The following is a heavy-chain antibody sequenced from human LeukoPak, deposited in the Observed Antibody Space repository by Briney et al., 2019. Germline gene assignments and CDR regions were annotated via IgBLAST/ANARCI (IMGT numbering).Heavy chain of an antibody. CDR1: GYTFTYYY. J-gene: IGHJ4*02. V-gene: IGHV1-2*02. CDR2: INPNDGDT. CDR3: ARANFLYCSSSTCLFDY. D-gene: IGHD2-2*01. Sequence: ASVKVSCKASGYTFTYYYMHWVRQAPGKGVEGMGWINPNDGDTNYAQKFQGRVTMTRDTSISTAHMEVSRLRSDDTAVYYCARANFLYCSSSTCLFDYWGQGTLVTVSS.